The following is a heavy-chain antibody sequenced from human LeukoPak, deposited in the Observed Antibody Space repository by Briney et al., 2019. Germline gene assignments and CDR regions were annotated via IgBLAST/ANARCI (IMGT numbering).Heavy chain of an antibody. D-gene: IGHD5-18*01. CDR3: ARELDTAMVTYYFDY. CDR2: IYTSGST. J-gene: IGHJ4*02. Sequence: SETLSLTCTVSGGSISRGSYYWSWIRQPAGKGLEWIGRIYTSGSTNYNPSLKSRVTISVDTSKNQFSLKLSSVTAADTAVYYRARELDTAMVTYYFDYWGQGTLVTVSS. CDR1: GGSISRGSYY. V-gene: IGHV4-61*02.